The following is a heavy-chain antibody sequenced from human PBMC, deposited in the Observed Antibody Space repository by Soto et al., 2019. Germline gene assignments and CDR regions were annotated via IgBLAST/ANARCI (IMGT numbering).Heavy chain of an antibody. CDR3: RSSIRYNTAG. D-gene: IGHD5-18*01. CDR2: MYSSGST. V-gene: IGHV4-39*01. Sequence: SETLSLTCTVSGGSISSSFYWDWIRQPPGKGLEWIGNMYSSGSTYYNPSLKSRVTISVDTSKNQFSLKLTSVTAADTAVYYCRSSIRYNTAGCGQGTTVTVSS. CDR1: GGSISSSFY. J-gene: IGHJ6*02.